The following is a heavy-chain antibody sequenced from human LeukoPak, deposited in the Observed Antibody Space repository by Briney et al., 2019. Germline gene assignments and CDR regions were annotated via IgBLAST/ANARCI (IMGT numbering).Heavy chain of an antibody. J-gene: IGHJ4*02. CDR3: ARSRGYSRFDY. D-gene: IGHD5-18*01. Sequence: PSETLSLTCTVSGGSISSYYWSWIRQPPGKGLEWIGYIHYSGSTNYNPSLKSRVTISVDTSKNRFSLKLSSVTAADTAVYYCARSRGYSRFDYWGQGTLVTVSS. V-gene: IGHV4-59*01. CDR2: IHYSGST. CDR1: GGSISSYY.